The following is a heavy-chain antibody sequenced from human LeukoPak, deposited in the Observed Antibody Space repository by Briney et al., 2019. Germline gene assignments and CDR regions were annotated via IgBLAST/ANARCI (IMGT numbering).Heavy chain of an antibody. CDR2: INHSGST. J-gene: IGHJ5*02. V-gene: IGHV4-34*01. Sequence: SETLSLTCAVYGGSFSGYYWSWIRQPPGKGLEWIGEINHSGSTNYNPSLKSRVTISVDTSKNQFSLKLSSVTAADTAVYYCARGPRCSGGSCYSVRVDPWGQRTLVTVSS. D-gene: IGHD2-15*01. CDR1: GGSFSGYY. CDR3: ARGPRCSGGSCYSVRVDP.